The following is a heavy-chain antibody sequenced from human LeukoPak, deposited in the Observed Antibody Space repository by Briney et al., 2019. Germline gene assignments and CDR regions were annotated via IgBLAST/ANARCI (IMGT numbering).Heavy chain of an antibody. J-gene: IGHJ4*02. Sequence: ASVKVSCKVSGYTLTELSMHWVRQAPGKGLEWMGGFDPEDGETSYAQKFQGRVTMTRDTSTSTVYMELSSLRSEDTAVYYCARRRRVAGTGYYFDYWGQGTLVTVSS. CDR3: ARRRRVAGTGYYFDY. D-gene: IGHD6-19*01. V-gene: IGHV1-24*01. CDR2: FDPEDGET. CDR1: GYTLTELS.